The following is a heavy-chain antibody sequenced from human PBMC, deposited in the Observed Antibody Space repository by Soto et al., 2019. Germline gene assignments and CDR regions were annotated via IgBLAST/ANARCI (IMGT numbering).Heavy chain of an antibody. D-gene: IGHD3-10*01. Sequence: QITLKESGPPLVQPTQTLTLTCTFSGFSLSTSGEAVGWIRQPPGKALEWLALIYWNGIERYSPSLKSRLTITKDTPKTQVVLTMANMDPLDTATYYCGTGGPLGFHFWGQGTLVTVSP. V-gene: IGHV2-5*01. CDR3: GTGGPLGFHF. J-gene: IGHJ4*02. CDR1: GFSLSTSGEA. CDR2: IYWNGIE.